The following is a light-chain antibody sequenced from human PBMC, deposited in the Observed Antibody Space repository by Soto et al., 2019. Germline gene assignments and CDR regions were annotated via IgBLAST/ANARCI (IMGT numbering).Light chain of an antibody. V-gene: IGKV3-11*01. J-gene: IGKJ4*01. CDR3: QQRANWPLT. CDR1: QRVSSY. CDR2: DAS. Sequence: EIVLTQSPATLSLSPGDRATLSCRASQRVSSYLAWYQQRPGQAPRLLMYDASNRATDIPAKFSGSGSGTDFTLTISSLEPEDFAVYYCQQRANWPLTFGGGTKVEIK.